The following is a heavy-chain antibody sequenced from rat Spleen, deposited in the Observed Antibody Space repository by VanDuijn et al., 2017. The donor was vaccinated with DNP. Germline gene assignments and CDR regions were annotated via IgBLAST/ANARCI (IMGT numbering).Heavy chain of an antibody. CDR1: GYTFTTYY. CDR3: ARQNIVRDFDF. D-gene: IGHD4-3*01. V-gene: IGHV1-43*01. J-gene: IGHJ1*01. CDR2: INMGSGGT. Sequence: QVQLQQSGAELAKPGSSVMISCRASGYTFTTYYIGWIKQTTRQGLEYIGYINMGSGGTNYNEKFKGKATLTGGKSSSTAFMQLSSLTPDDSAVYYCARQNIVRDFDFWGPGTMVTVSS.